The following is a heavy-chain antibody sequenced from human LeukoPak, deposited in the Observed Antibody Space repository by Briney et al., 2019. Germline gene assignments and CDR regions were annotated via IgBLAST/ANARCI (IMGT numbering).Heavy chain of an antibody. CDR1: GGSFSGYY. CDR2: IYYSGST. D-gene: IGHD5-18*01. CDR3: ASLWLLNYSNYYGMDV. V-gene: IGHV4-59*08. J-gene: IGHJ6*02. Sequence: PSETLSLTCAVYGGSFSGYYWSWIRQPPGKGLEWIGYIYYSGSTNYNPSLKSRVTISVDTSKNQFSLKLSSVTAADTAVYYCASLWLLNYSNYYGMDVWGQGTTVTVSS.